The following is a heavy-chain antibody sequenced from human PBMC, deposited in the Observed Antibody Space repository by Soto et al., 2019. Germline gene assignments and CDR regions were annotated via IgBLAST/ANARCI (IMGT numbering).Heavy chain of an antibody. D-gene: IGHD2-21*01. CDR1: GGYIGSYY. V-gene: IGHV4-59*08. CDR2: FYYSGST. J-gene: IGHJ5*02. CDR3: ARLAPRNSDVTANWFDP. Sequence: SVTLPLTCTVSGGYIGSYYWSWIRQPPGKGLEWIGYFYYSGSTNYNPSLKSGVTISVDTSNNQFSLKLTSVTAADTAVYYCARLAPRNSDVTANWFDPWGQGTLVTVSS.